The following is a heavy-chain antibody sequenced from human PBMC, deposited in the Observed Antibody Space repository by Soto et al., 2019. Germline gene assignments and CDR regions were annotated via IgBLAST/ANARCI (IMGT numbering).Heavy chain of an antibody. CDR3: ARHSRYCSSTSCYEWFDP. Sequence: QLQLQESGPGLVKPSETLSLTCTVSGGSISSSSYYWGWIRQPPGKGLEWIGSIYYSGSTYYNPSLKSRVTISVDTSKNQFSLKLSSVTAADTAVYYCARHSRYCSSTSCYEWFDPWGQGTLVTVSS. J-gene: IGHJ5*02. D-gene: IGHD2-2*01. CDR1: GGSISSSSYY. V-gene: IGHV4-39*01. CDR2: IYYSGST.